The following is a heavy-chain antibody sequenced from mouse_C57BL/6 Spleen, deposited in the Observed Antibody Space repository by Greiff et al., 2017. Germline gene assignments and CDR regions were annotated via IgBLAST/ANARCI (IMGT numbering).Heavy chain of an antibody. Sequence: QVQLQQSGAELVRPGASVTLSCKASGYTFTDYEMHWVKQTPVHGLEWIGAIDPETGGTAYNQKFKGKAILTADKSSSTAYMELRSLTSEDSAVYYCTRGDYGSRGYWGQGTTRTVSS. CDR3: TRGDYGSRGY. CDR1: GYTFTDYE. J-gene: IGHJ2*01. CDR2: IDPETGGT. V-gene: IGHV1-15*01. D-gene: IGHD1-1*01.